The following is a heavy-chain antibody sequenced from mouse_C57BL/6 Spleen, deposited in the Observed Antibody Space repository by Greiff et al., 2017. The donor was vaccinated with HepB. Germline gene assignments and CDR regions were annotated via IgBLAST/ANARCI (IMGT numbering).Heavy chain of an antibody. J-gene: IGHJ2*01. CDR3: TRRLMTTVVRDYFDY. Sequence: VQLQQSGAELVRPGASVTLSCKASGYTFTAYEMHWVKQTPVHGLEWIGAIDPETGGTAYNQKFKGKAILTADKSSSTAYMELRSLTSEDSAVYYCTRRLMTTVVRDYFDYWGQGTTLTVAS. V-gene: IGHV1-15*01. CDR1: GYTFTAYE. D-gene: IGHD1-1*01. CDR2: IDPETGGT.